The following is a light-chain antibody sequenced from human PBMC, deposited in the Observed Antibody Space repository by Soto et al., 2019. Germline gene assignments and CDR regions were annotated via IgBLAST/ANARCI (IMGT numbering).Light chain of an antibody. V-gene: IGKV3-20*01. Sequence: EIVWTQSPGTLSLSPGERATLSCRASQSVSSSYLAWYQQKPGQAPRLLIYGASSRATGIPDRFSGSGSGTDFTLTISRLEPEDFAVYYCQQYGSSSWTFGQGTNVDI. CDR1: QSVSSSY. CDR2: GAS. CDR3: QQYGSSSWT. J-gene: IGKJ1*01.